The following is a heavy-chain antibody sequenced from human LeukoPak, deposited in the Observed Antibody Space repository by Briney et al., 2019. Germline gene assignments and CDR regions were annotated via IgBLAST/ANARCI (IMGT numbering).Heavy chain of an antibody. Sequence: GGSLRLSCAVSGFTFDDYAMHWVRQVPGKGLEWVSGISWSSDTIGYADSVKGRFTISRDNAKNSLYLQMNSLRAEDTAFYYCAANGGGDSGYGNFDYWGQGTLVTVSS. CDR2: ISWSSDTI. V-gene: IGHV3-9*01. CDR3: AANGGGDSGYGNFDY. CDR1: GFTFDDYA. J-gene: IGHJ4*02. D-gene: IGHD5-12*01.